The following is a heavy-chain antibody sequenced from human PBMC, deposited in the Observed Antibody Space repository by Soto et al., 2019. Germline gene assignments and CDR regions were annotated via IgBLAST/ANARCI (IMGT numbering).Heavy chain of an antibody. D-gene: IGHD4-17*01. CDR3: AKDAKSVGYGDYYYYYYMDV. CDR1: GFTFSSYG. Sequence: GGSLRLSCAASGFTFSSYGMHWVRQAPGKGLEWVAVISYDGSNKYYADSVKGRLTISRDNSKNTLYLQMNSLRAEDTAVYYCAKDAKSVGYGDYYYYYYMDVWGKGTTVTVSS. J-gene: IGHJ6*03. CDR2: ISYDGSNK. V-gene: IGHV3-30*18.